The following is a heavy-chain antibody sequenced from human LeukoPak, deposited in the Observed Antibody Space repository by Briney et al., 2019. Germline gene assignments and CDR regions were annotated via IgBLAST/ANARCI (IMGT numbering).Heavy chain of an antibody. CDR3: ARDYDYYDTNWFDP. D-gene: IGHD3-22*01. V-gene: IGHV3-30-3*01. CDR2: ISYDGSNK. J-gene: IGHJ5*02. Sequence: SCKASGFTFSSYAMHWVRQAPGKGLEWVAVISYDGSNKYYADSVKGRFTISRDNSKNTLYLQMNSLRAEDTAVYYCARDYDYYDTNWFDPWGQGTLVTVSS. CDR1: GFTFSSYA.